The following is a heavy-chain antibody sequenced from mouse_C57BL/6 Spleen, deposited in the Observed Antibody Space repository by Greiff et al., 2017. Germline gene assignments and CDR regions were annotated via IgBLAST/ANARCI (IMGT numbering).Heavy chain of an antibody. CDR3: ARIEDSNYGVAY. CDR2: TWWDDDK. D-gene: IGHD2-5*01. V-gene: IGHV8-8*01. Sequence: VTLQVSGPGILQPSQTLSLTCSSSGFSLSTFGMGVGWIRHPSGKGLEWLAHTWWDDDKYYNPVLKSRLTISKDTSKNQVFLKIANVDTADTATYYCARIEDSNYGVAYWGQGTLVTVSA. J-gene: IGHJ3*01. CDR1: GFSLSTFGMG.